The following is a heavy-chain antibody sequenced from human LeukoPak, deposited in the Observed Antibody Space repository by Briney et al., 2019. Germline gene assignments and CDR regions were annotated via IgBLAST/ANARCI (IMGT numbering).Heavy chain of an antibody. CDR1: GFTFSSYA. CDR2: ISYDGSNK. J-gene: IGHJ5*02. Sequence: GGSLRLSCAASGFTFSSYAMHWVRQAPGKGLEWVAVISYDGSNKYYADSVKGRFTISRDNSKNTLYLQMNSLRAEDTAVYYCAKDPYSSSRINSNWFDPWGQGTLVTVSS. CDR3: AKDPYSSSRINSNWFDP. D-gene: IGHD6-13*01. V-gene: IGHV3-30-3*01.